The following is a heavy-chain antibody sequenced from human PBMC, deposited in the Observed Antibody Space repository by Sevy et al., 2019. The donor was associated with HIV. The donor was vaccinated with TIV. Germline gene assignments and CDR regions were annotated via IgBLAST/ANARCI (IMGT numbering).Heavy chain of an antibody. J-gene: IGHJ6*02. CDR2: ISGSGGST. CDR1: GFTFSSYA. CDR3: AKDGTGDGYNLFYYYYGMDV. V-gene: IGHV3-23*01. D-gene: IGHD5-12*01. Sequence: GGSLRLSCAASGFTFSSYAMSWVRQAPGKGLEWVSAISGSGGSTYYADSVKGRFTISRDNSKNTLYLQMNSLRAEDTAVYYCAKDGTGDGYNLFYYYYGMDVWGQRTTVTVSS.